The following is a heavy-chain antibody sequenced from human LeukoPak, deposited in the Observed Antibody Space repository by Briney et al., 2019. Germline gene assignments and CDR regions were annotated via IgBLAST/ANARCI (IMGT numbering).Heavy chain of an antibody. V-gene: IGHV4-59*12. CDR3: ARVGYCSSTSCSRGNWFDP. CDR1: GGSISGYY. J-gene: IGHJ5*02. D-gene: IGHD2-2*01. Sequence: SETLSLTCTVSGGSISGYYWSWIRQPPGKGLECIGYIYYSGSTNYNPSLKSRVTMSVDTSKNQFSLKLSSVTAADTAVYYCARVGYCSSTSCSRGNWFDPWGQGTLVTVSS. CDR2: IYYSGST.